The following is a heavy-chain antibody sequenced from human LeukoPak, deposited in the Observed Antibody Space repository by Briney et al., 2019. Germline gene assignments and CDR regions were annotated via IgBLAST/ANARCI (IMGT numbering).Heavy chain of an antibody. J-gene: IGHJ3*02. CDR2: IIPILGIA. D-gene: IGHD2-2*01. Sequence: GASVKVSCKASGGTFSTYAISWVRQAPGQGLEWMGRIIPILGIANYAQKFQGRVTITADKSTSTAYMELRSLRSDDTAVYYCARVLVVPAALAFDIWGQGTMVTVSS. V-gene: IGHV1-69*04. CDR1: GGTFSTYA. CDR3: ARVLVVPAALAFDI.